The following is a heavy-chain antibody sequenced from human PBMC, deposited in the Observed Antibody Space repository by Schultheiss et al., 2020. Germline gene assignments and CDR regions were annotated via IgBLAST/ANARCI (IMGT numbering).Heavy chain of an antibody. Sequence: TLSLTCTVSGGSISSYYWSWIRQPPGKGLEWLALIDWDDDKYYSTSLKTRLTISKDTSKNQVVLTMTNMDPVDTATYYCARTPGRGCGSAALRAFDIWGQGTMVTVSS. CDR1: GGSISSYY. CDR3: ARTPGRGCGSAALRAFDI. V-gene: IGHV2-70*18. CDR2: IDWDDDK. J-gene: IGHJ3*02. D-gene: IGHD1-26*01.